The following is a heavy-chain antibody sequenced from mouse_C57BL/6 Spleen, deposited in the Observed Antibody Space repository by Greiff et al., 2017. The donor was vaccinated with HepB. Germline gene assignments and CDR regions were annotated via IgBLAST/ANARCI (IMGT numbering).Heavy chain of an antibody. CDR3: ARTGYYYGSSYDWYFDV. D-gene: IGHD1-1*01. Sequence: EVQLQQSGPELVKPGASVKMSCKASGYTFTDYNMHWVKQSHGKSLEWIGYINPNNGGTSYNQKFKGKATLTVNKSSSTAYMELRSLTSEDSAVYYCARTGYYYGSSYDWYFDVWGTGTTVTVSS. V-gene: IGHV1-22*01. CDR1: GYTFTDYN. CDR2: INPNNGGT. J-gene: IGHJ1*03.